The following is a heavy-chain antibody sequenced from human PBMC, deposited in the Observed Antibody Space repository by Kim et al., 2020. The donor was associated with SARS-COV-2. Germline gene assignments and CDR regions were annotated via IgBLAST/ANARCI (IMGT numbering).Heavy chain of an antibody. D-gene: IGHD2-2*01. Sequence: SYAKKFQGAVTMTRDTATSNVYMELSSLRSEDTAVYYCARAHAPAPANIDYWGQGTLVTVSS. CDR3: ARAHAPAPANIDY. V-gene: IGHV1-46*01. J-gene: IGHJ4*02.